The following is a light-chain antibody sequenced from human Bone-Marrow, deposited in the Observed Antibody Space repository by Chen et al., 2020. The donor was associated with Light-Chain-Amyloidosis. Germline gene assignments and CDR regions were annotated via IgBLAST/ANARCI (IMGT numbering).Light chain of an antibody. Sequence: QSALTQPASVSGSPGQSITISCPGSSSDVGNYNLVSWYQQHPGKAPKLMTFEVNKRPSGVSKRFSGAKAGNTASLTISGLLAEDEADYHCGSYAGSNTVVFGGGTKLTVL. CDR3: GSYAGSNTVV. CDR2: EVN. J-gene: IGLJ2*01. CDR1: SSDVGNYNL. V-gene: IGLV2-23*02.